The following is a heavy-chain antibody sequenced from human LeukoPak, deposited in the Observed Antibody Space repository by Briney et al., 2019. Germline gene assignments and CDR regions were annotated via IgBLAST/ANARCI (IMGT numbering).Heavy chain of an antibody. Sequence: GGSLRLSCAASGFTFSGSAMHWVRQASGKGLEWVGRIRSKANSYATAYAASVKGRFTISRDDSKNTAYLQMNSLKTEDTAVYYCTSTTPMVRGVIVYGGQGTLVTVSS. J-gene: IGHJ4*02. CDR1: GFTFSGSA. CDR3: TSTTPMVRGVIVY. V-gene: IGHV3-73*01. D-gene: IGHD3-10*01. CDR2: IRSKANSYAT.